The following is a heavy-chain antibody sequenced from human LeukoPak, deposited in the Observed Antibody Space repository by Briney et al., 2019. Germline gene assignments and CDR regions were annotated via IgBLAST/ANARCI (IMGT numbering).Heavy chain of an antibody. Sequence: IPSETLSLTCAVYGGSFSGYYLSWIRQPPGKGLEWIGAINHSGSTNYNPSFKSRVTMSVDTSKNQFSLKLGSVTAADTAVYYCARYLRNYYGMDVWGQGTTVTVS. CDR1: GGSFSGYY. CDR2: INHSGST. J-gene: IGHJ6*02. V-gene: IGHV4-34*10. CDR3: ARYLRNYYGMDV.